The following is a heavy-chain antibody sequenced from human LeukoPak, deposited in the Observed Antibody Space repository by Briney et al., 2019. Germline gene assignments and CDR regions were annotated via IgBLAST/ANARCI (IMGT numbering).Heavy chain of an antibody. D-gene: IGHD2-2*01. CDR2: IYHSGST. CDR1: GYSISSGYY. CDR3: ARRSCSSTSCYPLDAFDI. J-gene: IGHJ3*02. Sequence: SETLSLTCAVSGYSISSGYYWGWIRQPPGTGLEWIGGIYHSGSTYYNPSVKSRVTISVDMSNNQFPRKLSSVTAADTAVYYCARRSCSSTSCYPLDAFDIWGQGTMVTVSS. V-gene: IGHV4-38-2*01.